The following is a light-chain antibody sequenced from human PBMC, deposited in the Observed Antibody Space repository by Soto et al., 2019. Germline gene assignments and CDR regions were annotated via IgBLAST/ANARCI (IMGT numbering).Light chain of an antibody. CDR2: EGF. J-gene: IGLJ2*01. CDR3: CSYAGRSTWDVV. Sequence: QSALTQPASVSGSPGQSITISCTGTSSDVEGSGLVSWYQFHPGKAPKLLIFEGFKRPSGVSNRFSGSKSGSTASLTISGLQAEDEADYYCCSYAGRSTWDVVFGGGTKLTVL. V-gene: IGLV2-23*01. CDR1: SSDVEGSGL.